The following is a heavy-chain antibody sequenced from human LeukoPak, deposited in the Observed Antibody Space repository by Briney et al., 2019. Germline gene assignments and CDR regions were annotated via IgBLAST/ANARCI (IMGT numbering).Heavy chain of an antibody. CDR3: ARGTADYDFWSGYYNDAFDI. Sequence: PGGSLRLSCAASGFTFSSYGMHWVRQAPGKGLEWVAVIWYDGSNIYYADSVKGRFTISRDNSKNTLYLQMNSLRAEDTAVYYCARGTADYDFWSGYYNDAFDIWGQGTTVTVSP. CDR2: IWYDGSNI. CDR1: GFTFSSYG. V-gene: IGHV3-33*01. J-gene: IGHJ3*02. D-gene: IGHD3-3*01.